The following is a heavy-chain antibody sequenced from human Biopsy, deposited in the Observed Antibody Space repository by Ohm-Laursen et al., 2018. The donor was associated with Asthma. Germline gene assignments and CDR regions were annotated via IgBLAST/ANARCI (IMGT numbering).Heavy chain of an antibody. CDR3: AKRRGYSGHDNDY. V-gene: IGHV3-30*18. J-gene: IGHJ4*02. Sequence: LSCAASGFMFRSFGVHWARQAPGKGLEWVAVISYDGNHKFYEDSVKGRFTISRDNSKNTLYLQMNSLRTEDTAVYYCAKRRGYSGHDNDYWGQGTLVIVSS. CDR1: GFMFRSFG. D-gene: IGHD5-12*01. CDR2: ISYDGNHK.